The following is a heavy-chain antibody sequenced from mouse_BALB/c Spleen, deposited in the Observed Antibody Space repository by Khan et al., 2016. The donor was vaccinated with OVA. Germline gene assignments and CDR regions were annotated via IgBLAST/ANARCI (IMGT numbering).Heavy chain of an antibody. V-gene: IGHV5-6*01. J-gene: IGHJ3*01. CDR3: ARHRFTSPAAWFAY. CDR2: ISNGGSYT. D-gene: IGHD1-1*01. Sequence: EVELVESGGDLVKPGGSLKLSCEASGFTFSSYGISWVRQTPDKRLEWVATISNGGSYTYYPDSVKGRLTISRDNAKNTLYLQMSSLKSEDTAMYYCARHRFTSPAAWFAYWGQGTLVTVSA. CDR1: GFTFSSYG.